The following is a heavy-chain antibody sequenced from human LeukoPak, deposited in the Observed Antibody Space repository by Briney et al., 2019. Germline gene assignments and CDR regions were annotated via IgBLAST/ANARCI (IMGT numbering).Heavy chain of an antibody. D-gene: IGHD4-11*01. V-gene: IGHV4-59*08. Sequence: SETLSLTCTVSGGSINSHYWSWIRRPPGKGLEWIGYISYSGSTNYNPSLKSRVTISVDTSKNQFSLELSSVTAADTAVCYCARHRSNDFEYWGQGTLVTVSS. CDR3: ARHRSNDFEY. CDR1: GGSINSHY. CDR2: ISYSGST. J-gene: IGHJ4*02.